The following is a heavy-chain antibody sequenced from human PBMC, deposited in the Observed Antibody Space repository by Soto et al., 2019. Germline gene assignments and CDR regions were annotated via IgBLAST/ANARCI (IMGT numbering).Heavy chain of an antibody. D-gene: IGHD6-13*01. CDR3: ARTPTHIAAAGTCYFDY. Sequence: SGPTLVNPTQTLTLTCTFSGFSLRTSGMCVSLIRQPPGKALEWLAPIDWEDDKYYITSLKTRLTISKDTSKNQVVLTMTNMDPVDTATYYCARTPTHIAAAGTCYFDYWGQGTLVTGSS. CDR1: GFSLRTSGMC. V-gene: IGHV2-70*01. J-gene: IGHJ4*02. CDR2: IDWEDDK.